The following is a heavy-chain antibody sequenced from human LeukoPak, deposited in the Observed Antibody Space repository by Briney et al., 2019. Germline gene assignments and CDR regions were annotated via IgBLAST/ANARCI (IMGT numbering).Heavy chain of an antibody. CDR2: IKQDGSEK. D-gene: IGHD3-9*01. J-gene: IGHJ4*02. CDR1: GFTFSSYW. CDR3: ARYDIPYELDY. V-gene: IGHV3-7*01. Sequence: GSLRLSCAASGFTFSSYWMTWFRQAPGKGLEWVANIKQDGSEKYYVDSVKGRFTISRDNAKNSLYLQMNSLRAEDTAVYYCARYDIPYELDYWGQGTLVTVSS.